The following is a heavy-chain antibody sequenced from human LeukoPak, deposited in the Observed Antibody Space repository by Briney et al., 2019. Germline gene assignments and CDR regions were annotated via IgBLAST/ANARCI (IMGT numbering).Heavy chain of an antibody. CDR2: INPNSGGT. CDR1: GYTFTGYY. D-gene: IGHD3-22*01. CDR3: AIPTGDSSGYYRQTLDY. J-gene: IGHJ4*02. Sequence: ASVKVSCKASGYTFTGYYMHWVRQAPGQGLEWMGWINPNSGGTNYAQKFQGRVTMTRDTSISTAYMELSRLRSDDTAVYYCAIPTGDSSGYYRQTLDYWGQGTLVTVSS. V-gene: IGHV1-2*02.